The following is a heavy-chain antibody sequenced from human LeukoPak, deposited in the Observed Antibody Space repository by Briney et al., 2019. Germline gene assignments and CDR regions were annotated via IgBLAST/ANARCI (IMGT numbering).Heavy chain of an antibody. CDR1: GFTFTSSA. CDR2: ISSSGATT. CDR3: AKGSASYGSGSFSFDY. J-gene: IGHJ4*02. D-gene: IGHD3-10*01. Sequence: GGSLGLSCAASGFTFTSSAMSWVRQAPGEGLEWVSAISSSGATTYYADSVKGRFTISRDNSKSTLYLQMSSLRAEDTAVYYCAKGSASYGSGSFSFDYWGQGTLVTVSS. V-gene: IGHV3-23*01.